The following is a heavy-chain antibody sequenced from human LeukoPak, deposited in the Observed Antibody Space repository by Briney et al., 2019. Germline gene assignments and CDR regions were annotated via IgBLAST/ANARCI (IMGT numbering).Heavy chain of an antibody. Sequence: SETLSLTCTVSGGSISSGDYYWSWIRQPPGEGLEWIGYIYYSGSTYYNPSLKSRVTISVDTSKNQFSLKLSSVTAADTAVYYCARGGYYDILTGYYSGGAFDYWGQGTLVTVSS. CDR3: ARGGYYDILTGYYSGGAFDY. J-gene: IGHJ4*02. CDR1: GGSISSGDYY. D-gene: IGHD3-9*01. CDR2: IYYSGST. V-gene: IGHV4-30-4*01.